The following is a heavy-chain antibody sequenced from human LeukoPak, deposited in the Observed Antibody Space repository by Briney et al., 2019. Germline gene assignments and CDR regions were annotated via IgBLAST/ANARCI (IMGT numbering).Heavy chain of an antibody. CDR1: GFTFSSYS. D-gene: IGHD2-2*01. J-gene: IGHJ6*02. Sequence: PGGSLRLSCAASGFTFSSYSMNWVRQAPGKGLEWASSISSSSSYIYYADSVKGRFTISRDNAKNSLYLQMNSLRAEDTAVYYCASSRTRPYYYGMDVWGQGTTVTVSS. CDR3: ASSRTRPYYYGMDV. CDR2: ISSSSSYI. V-gene: IGHV3-21*01.